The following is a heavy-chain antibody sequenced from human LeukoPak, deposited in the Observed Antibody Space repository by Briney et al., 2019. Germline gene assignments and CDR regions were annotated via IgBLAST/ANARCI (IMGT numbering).Heavy chain of an antibody. Sequence: SETLSLTCAVYGGCFRGFYWGWVRQPPGKGLEWIGEINHSGSTNYNPSLKSRVTISVDTSKNQFSLKLSSVTAADTAVYYCARAIEAFDIWGQGTMVTVSS. J-gene: IGHJ3*02. D-gene: IGHD1-26*01. CDR1: GGCFRGFY. CDR2: INHSGST. V-gene: IGHV4-34*01. CDR3: ARAIEAFDI.